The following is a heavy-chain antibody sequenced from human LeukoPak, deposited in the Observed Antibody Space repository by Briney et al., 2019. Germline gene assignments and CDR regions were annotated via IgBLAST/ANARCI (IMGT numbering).Heavy chain of an antibody. Sequence: SGGSLRLSCAASGFTFSSYSMNWVRQAPGKGLEWVSYISSSSSTICYADSVKGRFTISRDNAKNSLYLQMNSLRAEDTAAYYCARAPAADFDYWGQGTLVTVSS. D-gene: IGHD2-2*01. CDR1: GFTFSSYS. V-gene: IGHV3-48*04. CDR3: ARAPAADFDY. CDR2: ISSSSSTI. J-gene: IGHJ4*02.